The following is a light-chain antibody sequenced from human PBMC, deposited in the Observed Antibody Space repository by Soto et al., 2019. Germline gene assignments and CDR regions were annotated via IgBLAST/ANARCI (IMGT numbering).Light chain of an antibody. J-gene: IGKJ2*01. Sequence: IQMTQSPSSLSASVGDRVTITCRASQKIYRFVNWYQQRPGKAPSLLIYDASTLQGGVPSRFSGGGSGTDFTLTISNLQPEDFATYYCQQCHDFPYTFGQGTSLEIK. CDR3: QQCHDFPYT. V-gene: IGKV1-39*01. CDR2: DAS. CDR1: QKIYRF.